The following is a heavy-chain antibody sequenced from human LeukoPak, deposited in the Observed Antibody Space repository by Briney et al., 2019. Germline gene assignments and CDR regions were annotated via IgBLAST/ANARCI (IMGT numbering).Heavy chain of an antibody. CDR2: ISSSGSTI. J-gene: IGHJ4*02. Sequence: GGSLRLSCAASGFTFSDYYMSWIRQAPGKGLEWASYISSSGSTIYYADSVKGRFTISRDNAKNSLYLQMNSLRAEDTAVYYCARGLSITMIVVGGYYFDYWGQGTLVTVSS. V-gene: IGHV3-11*01. CDR1: GFTFSDYY. D-gene: IGHD3-22*01. CDR3: ARGLSITMIVVGGYYFDY.